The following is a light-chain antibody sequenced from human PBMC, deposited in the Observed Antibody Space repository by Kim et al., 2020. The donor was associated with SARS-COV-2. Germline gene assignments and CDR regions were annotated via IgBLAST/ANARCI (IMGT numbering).Light chain of an antibody. CDR1: QSVSSN. Sequence: EIVMTQSPATLSVSPGERATLSCRASQSVSSNLAWYQQKAGQAPRLLIYGAPTRATGIPARFSGSGSGTEFTLTISSLQSEDFAVYYCQQYNNWPMFGQGTKVDIK. CDR3: QQYNNWPM. V-gene: IGKV3-15*01. J-gene: IGKJ1*01. CDR2: GAP.